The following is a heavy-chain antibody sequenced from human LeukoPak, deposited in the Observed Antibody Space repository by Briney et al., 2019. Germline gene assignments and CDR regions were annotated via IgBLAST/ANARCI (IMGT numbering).Heavy chain of an antibody. J-gene: IGHJ3*02. CDR2: INRSGST. Sequence: SETLSLTCAVYGGSFSGYYWSWIRQPPGKGLEWIGEINRSGSTNYNPSLKSRVTISVDTSKNQFSLKLSSVTAADTAVYYCARGYSGYDYAVDAFDIWGQGTMVTVSS. D-gene: IGHD5-12*01. CDR1: GGSFSGYY. V-gene: IGHV4-34*01. CDR3: ARGYSGYDYAVDAFDI.